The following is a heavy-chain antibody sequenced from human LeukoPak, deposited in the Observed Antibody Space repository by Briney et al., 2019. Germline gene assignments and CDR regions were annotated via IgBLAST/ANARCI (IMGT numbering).Heavy chain of an antibody. V-gene: IGHV4-34*01. CDR2: INHSGST. CDR1: GGSFSGYY. CDR3: ARARRSSGCLPLGY. D-gene: IGHD6-19*01. J-gene: IGHJ4*02. Sequence: SETLSLTCAVYGGSFSGYYWSWIRQPPGKGLEWIGEINHSGSTNYNPSLKSRVTISVDTSRNQFSLKLSSVTAADTAVYYCARARRSSGCLPLGYWGQGTLVTVSS.